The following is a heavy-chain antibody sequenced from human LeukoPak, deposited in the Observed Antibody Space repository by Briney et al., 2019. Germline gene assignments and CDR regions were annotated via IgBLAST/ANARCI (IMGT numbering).Heavy chain of an antibody. Sequence: GGSLRLSCTASGFNFGSDAMHWVRQAPGKGLEWVAFIWYDGSNDHYADSVKGRFIISRDNSKNTVCLQMNSLRVEDTAVYYCARDPSGSGWSLNYWGQGTLVTVSS. D-gene: IGHD6-19*01. CDR1: GFNFGSDA. CDR2: IWYDGSND. CDR3: ARDPSGSGWSLNY. J-gene: IGHJ4*02. V-gene: IGHV3-33*01.